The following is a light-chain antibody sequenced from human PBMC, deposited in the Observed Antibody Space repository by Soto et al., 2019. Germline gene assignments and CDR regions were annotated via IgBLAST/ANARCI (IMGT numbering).Light chain of an antibody. V-gene: IGKV3D-20*02. J-gene: IGKJ4*01. Sequence: ELVLTQSPGTLSVSAGDSAALPCRARQSLSSSFLAGYQQNPGQAPRLLIYAAYSRATGIPDRFSGSGSGTDFTPPVSRLEPEDFALYYCQQXNNWPPLTCGGGTKVDIK. CDR2: AAY. CDR1: QSLSSSF. CDR3: QQXNNWPPLT.